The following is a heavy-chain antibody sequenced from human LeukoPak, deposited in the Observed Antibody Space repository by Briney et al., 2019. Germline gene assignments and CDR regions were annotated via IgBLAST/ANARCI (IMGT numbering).Heavy chain of an antibody. V-gene: IGHV4-4*07. J-gene: IGHJ2*01. Sequence: KPSETLSLTCTVSGGSIETYYWSWLRQPAGKGLEWIGRVYASGSTDYNPSLKSRVTISVDTSKNQFSLKLTSVTAADAAVYFCARAYSDVSYNYWYFVLWGRGTLVTVSS. CDR2: VYASGST. CDR1: GGSIETYY. D-gene: IGHD1-26*01. CDR3: ARAYSDVSYNYWYFVL.